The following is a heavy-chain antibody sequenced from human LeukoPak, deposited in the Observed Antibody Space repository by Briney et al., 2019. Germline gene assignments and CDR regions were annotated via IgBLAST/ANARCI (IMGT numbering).Heavy chain of an antibody. CDR2: IYYSGST. CDR1: GGSISSGGYY. V-gene: IGHV4-31*03. Sequence: SETLSLTCTVSGGSISSGGYYWSWVRQHPGTGLEWIGYIYYSGSTYYNPSLKSRVTISVDTSKNQFSLKLSSVTAADTAVYYCARSHGDYWFDYWGQGTLVTVSS. D-gene: IGHD4-17*01. J-gene: IGHJ4*02. CDR3: ARSHGDYWFDY.